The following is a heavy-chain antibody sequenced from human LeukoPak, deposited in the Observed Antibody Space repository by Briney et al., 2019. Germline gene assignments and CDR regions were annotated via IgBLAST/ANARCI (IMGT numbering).Heavy chain of an antibody. D-gene: IGHD6-13*01. CDR3: ARGTGSSSWYYILPIDY. CDR1: GYTFTSYG. J-gene: IGHJ4*02. Sequence: ASVKVSCKASGYTFTSYGISWVRQAPGQGLEWMGIINPSGGSTSYAQKFQGRVTMTRDTSTSTVYMELSSLRSEDTAVYYCARGTGSSSWYYILPIDYWGQGTLVTVSS. CDR2: INPSGGST. V-gene: IGHV1-46*01.